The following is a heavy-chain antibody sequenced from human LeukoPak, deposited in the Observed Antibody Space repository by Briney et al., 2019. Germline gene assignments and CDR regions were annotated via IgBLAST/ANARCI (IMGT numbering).Heavy chain of an antibody. J-gene: IGHJ4*02. CDR1: GFTFSSYS. CDR2: ISSSSSYI. Sequence: GGSLRLSCAASGFTFSSYSMNWVRQAPGKGLEWVSSISSSSSYIYYADSVKGRFTISRDNAKNSLYLQMNSLRAEDTAVYYCARAFEVLWFGELLPGLDYWGQGTLVTVSS. CDR3: ARAFEVLWFGELLPGLDY. V-gene: IGHV3-21*01. D-gene: IGHD3-10*01.